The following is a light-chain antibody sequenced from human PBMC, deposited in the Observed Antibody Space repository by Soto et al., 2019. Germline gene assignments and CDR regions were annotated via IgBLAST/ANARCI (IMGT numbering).Light chain of an antibody. CDR1: QSVSSSY. CDR2: GAS. CDR3: QQYGSSPIT. Sequence: EIVLTQSPGTLSLSPGERATLSCRASQSVSSSYLAWYQQKPGQAPRLLIYGASSRATGIPDRFSGSGSGTDFTLTISSLEPEDFAVDYCQQYGSSPITFGQVTRLEIK. V-gene: IGKV3-20*01. J-gene: IGKJ5*01.